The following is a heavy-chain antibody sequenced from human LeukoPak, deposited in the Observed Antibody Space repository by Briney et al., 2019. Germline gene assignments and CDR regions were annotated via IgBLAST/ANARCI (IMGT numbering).Heavy chain of an antibody. D-gene: IGHD1/OR15-1a*01. CDR1: GYSISSGYY. CDR3: ARNKLRPGLYFDY. CDR2: IYHSGST. V-gene: IGHV4-38-2*01. J-gene: IGHJ4*02. Sequence: SETLSLTCAVSGYSISSGYYWGWIRQPPGKGLEWIGSIYHSGSTYYNPSLKSRVTISVDTSKNQFSLKLSSVTAADTAVYYCARNKLRPGLYFDYWGQGTLVTVSS.